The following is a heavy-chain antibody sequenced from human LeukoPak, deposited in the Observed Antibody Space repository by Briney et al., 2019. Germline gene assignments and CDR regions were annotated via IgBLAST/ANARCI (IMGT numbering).Heavy chain of an antibody. V-gene: IGHV3-30*03. CDR3: ARDSPSRGMDV. J-gene: IGHJ6*02. CDR2: ISYDGSNK. CDR1: GFTFSSYG. Sequence: GGSLRLSCAASGFTFSSYGMHWVRQAPGKGLEWVAVISYDGSNKYYADSVKGRFTISRDNSKNTLYLQMNSLGAEDTAVYCCARDSPSRGMDVWGQGTTVTVSS.